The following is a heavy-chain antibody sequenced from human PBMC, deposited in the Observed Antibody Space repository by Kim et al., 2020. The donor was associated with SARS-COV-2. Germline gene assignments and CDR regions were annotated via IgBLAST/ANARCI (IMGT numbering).Heavy chain of an antibody. D-gene: IGHD3-10*01. V-gene: IGHV4-4*02. CDR3: ARVGISLVRGQDAFDV. Sequence: SETLSLTCVVSGASITSSHWWSWVRQPPGKGLEWIGEIYYSGSTNYNPSLKSRVTIAVDKSKSQFSLILTSVTAADMAVYYCARVGISLVRGQDAFDVWGQGTMVIVSS. CDR2: IYYSGST. J-gene: IGHJ3*01. CDR1: GASITSSHW.